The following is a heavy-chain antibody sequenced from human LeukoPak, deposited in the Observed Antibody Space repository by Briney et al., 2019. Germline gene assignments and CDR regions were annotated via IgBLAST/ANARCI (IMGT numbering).Heavy chain of an antibody. J-gene: IGHJ4*02. V-gene: IGHV3-30*18. Sequence: GGSLRLSCAASGFTFSSYGMHWVRQAPGKGLEWVAVISYDGSNKYYADSVKGRFTIFRDNSKNTLYLQMNSLRAEDTAVYYCAKENVAGGKRVHFDYWGQGTLVTVSS. D-gene: IGHD6-19*01. CDR3: AKENVAGGKRVHFDY. CDR1: GFTFSSYG. CDR2: ISYDGSNK.